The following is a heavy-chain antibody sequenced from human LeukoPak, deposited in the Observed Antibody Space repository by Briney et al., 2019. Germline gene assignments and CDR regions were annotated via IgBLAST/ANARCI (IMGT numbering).Heavy chain of an antibody. D-gene: IGHD3-3*01. J-gene: IGHJ4*02. V-gene: IGHV1-2*06. CDR1: GYTFTSYG. CDR3: ARLLEWLSDDY. CDR2: INPNSGGT. Sequence: ASVKVSCKASGYTFTSYGISWVRQAPGQGLEWVGRINPNSGGTNYAQKFQGRVTMTRDTSISTAYMELSRLRSDDTAVYYCARLLEWLSDDYWGQGTLVTVSS.